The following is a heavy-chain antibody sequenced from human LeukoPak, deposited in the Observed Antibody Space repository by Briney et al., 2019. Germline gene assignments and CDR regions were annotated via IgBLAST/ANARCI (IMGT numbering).Heavy chain of an antibody. Sequence: SGTLSLTCTVSGGSISSYYWSWIRQPPGKGLEWIGYIYYSGSTNYNPSLKSRVTISVDTSKNQFSLKLSSVTAADTAVYYCARVGDSGYHPFDYWGQGTLVTVSS. J-gene: IGHJ4*02. CDR3: ARVGDSGYHPFDY. CDR1: GGSISSYY. D-gene: IGHD5-12*01. CDR2: IYYSGST. V-gene: IGHV4-59*01.